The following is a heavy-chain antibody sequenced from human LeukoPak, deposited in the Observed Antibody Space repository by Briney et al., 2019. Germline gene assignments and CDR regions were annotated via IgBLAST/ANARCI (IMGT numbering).Heavy chain of an antibody. CDR2: ISRGVGNT. V-gene: IGHV3-23*01. J-gene: IGHJ4*02. Sequence: GGSLRLSCAASGFTFGSYDLSWVRQAPGKGLECVAAISRGVGNTYYADSVKGRFTISRDNSKNTLYLQMNNLRADDTAVYYCAKKGQADDYGKPDWGQGTLVTVSS. D-gene: IGHD4-17*01. CDR3: AKKGQADDYGKPD. CDR1: GFTFGSYD.